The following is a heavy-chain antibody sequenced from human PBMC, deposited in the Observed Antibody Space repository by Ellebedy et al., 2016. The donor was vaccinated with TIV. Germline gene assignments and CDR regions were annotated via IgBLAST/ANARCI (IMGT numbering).Heavy chain of an antibody. V-gene: IGHV1-18*01. D-gene: IGHD3-9*01. CDR2: ISAYNGNT. CDR3: ARKYYDILTGSVSDY. J-gene: IGHJ4*02. Sequence: ASVKVSXXASGYTFTSYGISWVRQAPGQGLEWMGWISAYNGNTNYAQKLQGRVTMTTDTSTSTAYMELRSLRSDDTAVYYCARKYYDILTGSVSDYWGQGTLVTVSS. CDR1: GYTFTSYG.